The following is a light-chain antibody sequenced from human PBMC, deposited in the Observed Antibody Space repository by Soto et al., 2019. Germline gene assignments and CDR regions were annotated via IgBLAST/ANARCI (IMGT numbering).Light chain of an antibody. CDR2: GAS. V-gene: IGKV3-20*01. CDR1: QSVSSSY. J-gene: IGKJ4*01. Sequence: EIVLTQSPGTLSLSPGERATLSCRASQSVSSSYLAWYQQKPGQAPRLLICGASSRATGIPDRFSGSGSGTDFTLTISRLEPEDFAVYYCQQYGSSHTFGGGTKVDIK. CDR3: QQYGSSHT.